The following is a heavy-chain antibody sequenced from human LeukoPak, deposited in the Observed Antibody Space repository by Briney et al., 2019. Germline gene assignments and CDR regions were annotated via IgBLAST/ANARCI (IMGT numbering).Heavy chain of an antibody. Sequence: GGSLKLSCAPSAFTFSSFWMTWVRQAPGEGLEWVANINEDGSEKNYVDSVKGRFTISRDNAKNSLFLQMNSLRAEDTALYYCAKAAKWPYGSGPFAYWGQGTLVTVSS. CDR2: INEDGSEK. V-gene: IGHV3-7*03. D-gene: IGHD3-10*01. CDR3: AKAAKWPYGSGPFAY. J-gene: IGHJ4*02. CDR1: AFTFSSFW.